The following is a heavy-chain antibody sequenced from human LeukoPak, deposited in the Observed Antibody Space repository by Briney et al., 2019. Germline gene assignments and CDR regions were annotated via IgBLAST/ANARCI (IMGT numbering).Heavy chain of an antibody. D-gene: IGHD3-16*01. Sequence: GGSLRLSCAASGFTFSNFPMHWVRQAPGKGLEWVAVISYDGSNKYYADSVKGRFTISRDNSKNTLYLQMNSLRSDDTAVYYCAKDFLPYYDYAGGTFDSWGRGTLVTVSS. CDR2: ISYDGSNK. CDR3: AKDFLPYYDYAGGTFDS. J-gene: IGHJ4*02. CDR1: GFTFSNFP. V-gene: IGHV3-30*01.